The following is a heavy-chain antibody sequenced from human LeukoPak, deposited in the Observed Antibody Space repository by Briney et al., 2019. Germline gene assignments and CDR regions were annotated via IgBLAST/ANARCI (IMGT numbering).Heavy chain of an antibody. CDR3: AKVALLDLYYFDY. D-gene: IGHD3-3*02. V-gene: IGHV3-9*01. CDR2: ISWNSGSI. CDR1: GFTFDDYA. J-gene: IGHJ4*02. Sequence: GGSLRLSCAASGFTFDDYAMHWVRQAPGKGLEWVSGISWNSGSIGYADSVKGRFTISRDNAKNSLYLQMNSLRAEDTALYYCAKVALLDLYYFDYWGQGTLVTVSS.